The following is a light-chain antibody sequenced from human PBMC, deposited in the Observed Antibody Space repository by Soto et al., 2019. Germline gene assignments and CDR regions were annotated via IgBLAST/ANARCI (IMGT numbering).Light chain of an antibody. Sequence: EVVMTQSPATLSVSPGERATLSCKASQSVGSDLAWDQQKPFEAPRLLIYASSNRATGLPARFSGSGCGNDFPLPISSLEPEDFAAYYRQQYGRSGPFGQGTKV. CDR1: QSVGSD. V-gene: IGKV3-11*01. CDR2: ASS. CDR3: QQYGRSGP. J-gene: IGKJ1*01.